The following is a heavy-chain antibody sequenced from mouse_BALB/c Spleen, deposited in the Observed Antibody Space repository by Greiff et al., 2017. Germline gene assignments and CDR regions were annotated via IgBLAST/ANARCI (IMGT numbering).Heavy chain of an antibody. J-gene: IGHJ3*01. Sequence: QVQLQQSGAELAKPGASVKMSCKASGYTFTSYWMHWVKQRPGQGLEWIGYINPSTGYTEYNQKFKDKATLTADKSSSTAYMQLSSLTSEDSAVYYCARSGSYYRYDVGLAYWGQGTLVTVSA. CDR2: INPSTGYT. V-gene: IGHV1-7*01. CDR3: ARSGSYYRYDVGLAY. D-gene: IGHD2-14*01. CDR1: GYTFTSYW.